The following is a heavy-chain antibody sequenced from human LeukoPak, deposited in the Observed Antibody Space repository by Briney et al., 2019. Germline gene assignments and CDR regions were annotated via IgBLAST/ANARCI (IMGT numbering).Heavy chain of an antibody. CDR2: ISYDGSNK. D-gene: IGHD3-10*01. J-gene: IGHJ4*02. CDR3: ARDSTYYYDSGSSGPHYFTP. Sequence: GESLRLSCAASGFTFSSYAMHWVRQAPGKGPEWVAVISYDGSNKYYADSVKGRFTISRDNSKNTLYLQMNSLRAEDTAVYYCARDSTYYYDSGSSGPHYFTPGAREPWSPSPQ. CDR1: GFTFSSYA. V-gene: IGHV3-30*01.